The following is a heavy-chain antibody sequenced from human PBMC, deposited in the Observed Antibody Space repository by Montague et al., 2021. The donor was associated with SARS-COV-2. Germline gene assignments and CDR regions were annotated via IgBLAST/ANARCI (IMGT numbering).Heavy chain of an antibody. D-gene: IGHD3-3*01. V-gene: IGHV4-59*02. CDR3: ARAGGFYDYWSGYSSSAGFFDP. Sequence: SETLSLTCTVSGGSVSSYYWSWIRQSPGKGLQWLWYIYYSGSTDYNPSLKSRVTMSVDTSKNQLSLRLNSVTTADTAVYFCARAGGFYDYWSGYSSSAGFFDPWGQGTLVTVSS. CDR2: IYYSGST. CDR1: GGSVSSYY. J-gene: IGHJ5*01.